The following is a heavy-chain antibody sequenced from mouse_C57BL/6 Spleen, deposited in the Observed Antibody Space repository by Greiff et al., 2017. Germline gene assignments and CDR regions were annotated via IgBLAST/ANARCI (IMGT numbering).Heavy chain of an antibody. CDR2: IYPGSGST. V-gene: IGHV1-55*01. J-gene: IGHJ2*01. D-gene: IGHD2-5*01. CDR3: ARGVYSNYERYFDY. Sequence: VQLQQPGAELVKPGASVKMSCKASGYTFTSYWITWVKQRPGQGLEWIGDIYPGSGSTNYNEKFKSKATLTVDTSSSTAYMQLSSLTSEDSAVYYCARGVYSNYERYFDYWGQGTTLTVSS. CDR1: GYTFTSYW.